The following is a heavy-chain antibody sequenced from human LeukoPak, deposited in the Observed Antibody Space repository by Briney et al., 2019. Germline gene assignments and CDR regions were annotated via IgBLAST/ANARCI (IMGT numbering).Heavy chain of an antibody. D-gene: IGHD3-10*01. CDR3: ARAVYGSGSYPYFDY. V-gene: IGHV3-33*01. CDR2: IWYDGSNK. CDR1: GFTFSSYG. Sequence: GGSLRLSCAASGFTFSSYGMHWVRQAPDKGLEWVAVIWYDGSNKYYADSVKGRFTISRDNSKNTLYLQMNSLRAEDTAVYYCARAVYGSGSYPYFDYWGQGTLVTVSS. J-gene: IGHJ4*02.